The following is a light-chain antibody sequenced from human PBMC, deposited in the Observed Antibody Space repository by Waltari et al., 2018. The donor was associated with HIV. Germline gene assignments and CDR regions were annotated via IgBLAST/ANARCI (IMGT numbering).Light chain of an antibody. J-gene: IGKJ2*01. CDR3: QHYDNFLHT. CDR2: DAT. CDR1: QDINNY. V-gene: IGKV1-33*01. Sequence: DIQMTQSPSSLSGYVGERVTITCQASQDINNYLNWYQQKAGRAPKLLIYDATNLEIGVPSRFSGSGSGTDFTLTISNLQPEDIATYYCQHYDNFLHTFGQGTKLEIK.